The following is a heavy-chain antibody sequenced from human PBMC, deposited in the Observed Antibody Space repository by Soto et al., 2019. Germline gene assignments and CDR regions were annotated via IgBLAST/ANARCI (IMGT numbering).Heavy chain of an antibody. J-gene: IGHJ5*02. CDR1: GLDVDADD. CDR2: IYSGGSI. Sequence: LRRSGAVAGLDVDADDIAWGRQAPVIRLEWDAGIYSGGSIYYADSGDVRFTISRDTSKKTLYLEMNSLRAEDTAVYYCARDGGCDGVDCNNLFDPWGQGTLVTVSS. V-gene: IGHV3-53*01. CDR3: ARDGGCDGVDCNNLFDP. D-gene: IGHD2-21*01.